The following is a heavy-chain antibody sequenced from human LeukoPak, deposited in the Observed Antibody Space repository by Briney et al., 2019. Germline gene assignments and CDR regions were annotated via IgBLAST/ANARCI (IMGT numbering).Heavy chain of an antibody. CDR1: GFTLSSYW. Sequence: GGSLRLSCAASGFTLSSYWMHWVRQAPGKGLEWVANVNQGGTEKYYVDSVKGRFTISRDNAENSLYLQMNSLRAEDTAVYYCAREHYFYHMDGWGEGTTVTVSS. V-gene: IGHV3-7*01. J-gene: IGHJ6*03. CDR2: VNQGGTEK. CDR3: AREHYFYHMDG.